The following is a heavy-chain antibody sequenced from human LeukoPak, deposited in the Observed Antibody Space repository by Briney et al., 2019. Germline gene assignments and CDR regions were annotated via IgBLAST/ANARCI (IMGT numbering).Heavy chain of an antibody. V-gene: IGHV3-30*18. J-gene: IGHJ4*02. CDR1: GFTFSSYG. CDR2: ISYDGSNK. D-gene: IGHD6-19*01. Sequence: GGSLRLSCAASGFTFSSYGMHWVRQAPGKGLEWVAVISYDGSNKYYADSVKGRFTISRDNSKNTLYLQMNSLRAEDTAVYYCAKDEPGAPLAGPDYWGQGTLVTVSS. CDR3: AKDEPGAPLAGPDY.